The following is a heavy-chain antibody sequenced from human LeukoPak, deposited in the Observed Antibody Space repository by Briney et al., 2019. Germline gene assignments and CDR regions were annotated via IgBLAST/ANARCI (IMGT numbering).Heavy chain of an antibody. CDR1: GGSIGDYY. V-gene: IGHV4-59*01. D-gene: IGHD4-23*01. Sequence: SETLSLTCTVSGGSIGDYYWSWIRQPPGRGLEWIGYSGNTNYNPSLKSRVIISVDTSKNQFSLKLSPVTAADTAVYYCARVGIDYSGNIIKYCFDYWGQGTLVTVSS. J-gene: IGHJ4*02. CDR3: ARVGIDYSGNIIKYCFDY. CDR2: YSGNT.